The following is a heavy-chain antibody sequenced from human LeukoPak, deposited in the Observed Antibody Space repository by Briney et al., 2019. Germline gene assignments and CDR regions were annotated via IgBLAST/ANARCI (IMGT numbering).Heavy chain of an antibody. J-gene: IGHJ3*02. CDR3: ARVQDSSSSYAFDI. D-gene: IGHD6-6*01. CDR2: ISSSGSTI. Sequence: PGGSLRLSCAASGFTFSSYAMSWVRQAPGKGLEWVSAISSSGSTIYYADSVKGRFTISRDNAKNSLYLQMNSLRAEDTAVYYCARVQDSSSSYAFDIWGQGTTVTVSS. V-gene: IGHV3-48*04. CDR1: GFTFSSYA.